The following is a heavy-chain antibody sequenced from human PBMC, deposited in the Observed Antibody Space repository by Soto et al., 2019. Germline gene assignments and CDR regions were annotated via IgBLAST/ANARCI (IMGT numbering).Heavy chain of an antibody. J-gene: IGHJ6*02. CDR2: ILPIINKS. CDR3: AGFLHYDILTGSESPYYYYYGMDA. V-gene: IGHV1-69*13. CDR1: GGTFGTYT. Sequence: SVKVACKASGGTFGTYTIAWLRQPPGQGPEWMGGILPIINKSNYAQKFQGRVTITADESTSTAYMDLSSLRSEDTAVYYCAGFLHYDILTGSESPYYYYYGMDAWGQGTTVTVSS. D-gene: IGHD3-9*01.